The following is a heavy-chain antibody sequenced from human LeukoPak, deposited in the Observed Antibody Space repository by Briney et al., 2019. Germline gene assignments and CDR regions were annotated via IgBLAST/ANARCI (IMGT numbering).Heavy chain of an antibody. Sequence: GGSLRLSCAASGFTFGSYAMSWVRQAPGKGLEWVSSISASGGTIYYADSVKGRFTISRDNSKNTLFLQMKSLRVEHTAIYYRAKGANSDTRYYFDYWGQGSLVTVSS. D-gene: IGHD1-26*01. J-gene: IGHJ4*02. V-gene: IGHV3-23*01. CDR3: AKGANSDTRYYFDY. CDR1: GFTFGSYA. CDR2: ISASGGTI.